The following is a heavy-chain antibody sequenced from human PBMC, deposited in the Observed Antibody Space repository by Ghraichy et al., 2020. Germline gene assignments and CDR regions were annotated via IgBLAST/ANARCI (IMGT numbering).Heavy chain of an antibody. CDR1: GFTFGDYA. D-gene: IGHD6-13*01. V-gene: IGHV3-49*04. CDR2: IRTRFYGETT. CDR3: TTYSRMRQELRQQRALDY. Sequence: GGSLRLSCTTSGFTFGDYAMAWVRQAPGKGLEWVSFIRTRFYGETTDYGAAVKGRFTMSRDDSKSIAYLQMSSLRSEDTAVYYCTTYSRMRQELRQQRALDYWGQGTLVTVSS. J-gene: IGHJ4*02.